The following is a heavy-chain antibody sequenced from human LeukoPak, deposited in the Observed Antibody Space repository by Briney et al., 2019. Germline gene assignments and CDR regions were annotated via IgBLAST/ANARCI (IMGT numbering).Heavy chain of an antibody. CDR1: GGSISSSSYY. Sequence: SETLSLTCTVSGGSISSSSYYWSWIRQPPGKGLEWIGEINHSGSTNYNPSLKSRVTISVDTSKNQFSLKLSSVTAADTAVYYCARHKYSSGWYFEGVRKPPRPVDVWGKGTTVTISS. CDR3: ARHKYSSGWYFEGVRKPPRPVDV. J-gene: IGHJ6*04. D-gene: IGHD6-19*01. V-gene: IGHV4-39*01. CDR2: INHSGST.